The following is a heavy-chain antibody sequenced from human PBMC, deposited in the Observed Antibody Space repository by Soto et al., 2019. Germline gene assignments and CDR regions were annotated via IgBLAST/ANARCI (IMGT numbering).Heavy chain of an antibody. Sequence: QVQLQQWGAGLLKPSETLSLICDVYGGSFRGYYWSWIRQPPGKGLEWIGEISHSGTTTYNSSLKSRLTISVDTSKNQFSLNLSSVTAADTAVYYCARGRAYGDATWGYWGQGTLVSVSS. CDR1: GGSFRGYY. J-gene: IGHJ4*02. V-gene: IGHV4-34*01. CDR3: ARGRAYGDATWGY. D-gene: IGHD4-17*01. CDR2: ISHSGTT.